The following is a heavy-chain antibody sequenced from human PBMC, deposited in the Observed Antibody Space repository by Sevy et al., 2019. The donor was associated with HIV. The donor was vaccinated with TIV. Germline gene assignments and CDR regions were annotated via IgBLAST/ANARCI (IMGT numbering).Heavy chain of an antibody. CDR2: IYYTGKT. V-gene: IGHV4-39*01. J-gene: IGHJ5*02. Sequence: SETLSLTCTVSGASIDSSSYYWGWIRQPPGKGLEWIGTIYYTGKTNYVPSLKSRVTISADMSNNQFSLRLRSVTAADTAVYYCARRTAETTTSGWFDPWGQGTLVTVSS. CDR3: ARRTAETTTSGWFDP. D-gene: IGHD4-17*01. CDR1: GASIDSSSYY.